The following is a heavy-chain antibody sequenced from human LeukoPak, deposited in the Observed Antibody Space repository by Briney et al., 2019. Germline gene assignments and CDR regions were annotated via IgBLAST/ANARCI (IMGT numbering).Heavy chain of an antibody. D-gene: IGHD4-11*01. CDR2: ISYDGSNK. CDR3: AREGYSNYPEV. CDR1: GFTFSSYA. V-gene: IGHV3-30*14. J-gene: IGHJ4*02. Sequence: GGSLRLSCAASGFTFSSYAMHWVRQAPGKGLEWGAVISYDGSNKYYADSVKGRFTISRDNSKNTLYLQMNSLRAEDTAVYYCAREGYSNYPEVWGQGTLVTVSS.